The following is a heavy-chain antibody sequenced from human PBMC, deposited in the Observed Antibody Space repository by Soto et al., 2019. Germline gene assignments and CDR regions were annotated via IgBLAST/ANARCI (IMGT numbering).Heavy chain of an antibody. D-gene: IGHD3-10*01. V-gene: IGHV3-48*02. CDR2: ISSSSSTI. CDR3: AREGITMVRGVTPDYGMDV. CDR1: GFTFSSYS. J-gene: IGHJ6*02. Sequence: EVQLVESGGGLVQPGGSLRLSCAASGFTFSSYSMNWVRQAPGKGLEWVSYISSSSSTIYYADSVKGRFTISRDNAKNSLYLQMNSLRDEDTAVYYCAREGITMVRGVTPDYGMDVCGQGTTVTVSS.